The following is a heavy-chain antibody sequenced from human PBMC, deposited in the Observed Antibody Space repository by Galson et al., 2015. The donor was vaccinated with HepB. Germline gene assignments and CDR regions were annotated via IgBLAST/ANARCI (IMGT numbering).Heavy chain of an antibody. CDR1: ELSISSYS. J-gene: IGHJ4*02. V-gene: IGHV3-33*01. CDR2: IWNDGSNK. CDR3: ARDLYDYVWGSYRYVPPVDY. D-gene: IGHD3-16*02. Sequence: YLRLACAAPELSISSYSMPWAGIYPGKGVEQAAVIWNDGSNKYYADSVKARFPISSDNSKNTPYLQMKSLRAEDTAVYYCARDLYDYVWGSYRYVPPVDYWGQGTLVTVSS.